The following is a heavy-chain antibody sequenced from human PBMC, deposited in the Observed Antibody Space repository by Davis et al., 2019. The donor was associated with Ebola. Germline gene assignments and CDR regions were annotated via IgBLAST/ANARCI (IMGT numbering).Heavy chain of an antibody. D-gene: IGHD2-15*01. CDR1: GGSISSYY. J-gene: IGHJ6*02. CDR3: ARHRFRYCSGGSCYSGYGMDV. V-gene: IGHV4-59*08. CDR2: IYYSGST. Sequence: GSLRLSCTVSGGSISSYYWSWIRQPPGKGLEWIGYIYYSGSTNYNPSFKSRVTISVDTSKNQFSLKLSSVTAADTAVYYCARHRFRYCSGGSCYSGYGMDVWGQGTTVTVSS.